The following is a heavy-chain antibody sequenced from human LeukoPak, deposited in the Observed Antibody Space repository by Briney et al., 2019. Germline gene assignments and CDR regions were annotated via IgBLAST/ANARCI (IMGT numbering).Heavy chain of an antibody. CDR1: GYTFTSYG. CDR3: AREIAYYYDSSGYLLSSAFDI. Sequence: ASVKVSCKASGYTFTSYGISWVRQAPGQGLEWMGWISAYNGNTNYAQKLQGRVTMTTDTSTSTAYMELRSLRSDDTAVYYCAREIAYYYDSSGYLLSSAFDIWGQGTMVTVSS. D-gene: IGHD3-22*01. V-gene: IGHV1-18*01. J-gene: IGHJ3*02. CDR2: ISAYNGNT.